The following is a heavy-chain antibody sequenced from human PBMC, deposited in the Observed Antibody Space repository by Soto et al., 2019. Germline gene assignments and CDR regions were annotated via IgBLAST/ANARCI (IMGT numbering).Heavy chain of an antibody. Sequence: EVQLLESGGGLVQPGGSLRLSCAASGFTFSSYAMSWVRQAPGKGLEWVSAISGSGGSTYYADSVKGRFTISRDNSKNTLYLQMNSLRAEDTAVYYCAFLLDGSGYYYGMDVWGQGTTVTVSS. V-gene: IGHV3-23*01. CDR1: GFTFSSYA. J-gene: IGHJ6*02. CDR2: ISGSGGST. CDR3: AFLLDGSGYYYGMDV. D-gene: IGHD3-10*01.